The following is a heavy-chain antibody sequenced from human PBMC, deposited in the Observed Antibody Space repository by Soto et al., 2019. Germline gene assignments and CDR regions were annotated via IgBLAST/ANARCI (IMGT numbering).Heavy chain of an antibody. Sequence: SETLSLTCAVYGGSFSGYSWSWIRQPPGKGLEWIGEINHSGSTNYNPSLKSRVTISVDTSKNQFSLKLSSVTAADTAVYYCASGGDGFYLWGQGKMVTVSS. CDR1: GGSFSGYS. J-gene: IGHJ3*01. CDR3: ASGGDGFYL. V-gene: IGHV4-34*01. CDR2: INHSGST.